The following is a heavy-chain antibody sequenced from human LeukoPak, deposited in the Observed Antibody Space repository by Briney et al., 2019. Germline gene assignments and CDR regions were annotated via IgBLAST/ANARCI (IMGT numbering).Heavy chain of an antibody. V-gene: IGHV3-13*01. CDR2: IGTTGDT. CDR3: ASSPSYSSSWYALDS. Sequence: GGSLRLSCAASGFTFSSYDMHWVRQPTGKGLEWVSAIGTTGDTYYSDSVRGRFTASRENAKNSLYLQMNSLRAGDTAVYYCASSPSYSSSWYALDSWGQGTLVTVSS. J-gene: IGHJ4*02. D-gene: IGHD6-13*01. CDR1: GFTFSSYD.